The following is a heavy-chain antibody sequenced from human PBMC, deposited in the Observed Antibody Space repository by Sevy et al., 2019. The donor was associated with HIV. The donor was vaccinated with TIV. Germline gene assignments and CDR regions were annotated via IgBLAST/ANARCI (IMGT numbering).Heavy chain of an antibody. D-gene: IGHD3-10*01. J-gene: IGHJ5*02. CDR1: GGSFSGYY. V-gene: IGHV4-34*01. Sequence: SETLSLTCAVYGGSFSGYYWSWIRQPPGKGLEWIGEINHSGSTNYNPSLKSRVTISVDTSKNQFSLKLGSVTAADTAVYYCARGAYYGSGSYYFLWWFDPWGQGTLVTVSS. CDR3: ARGAYYGSGSYYFLWWFDP. CDR2: INHSGST.